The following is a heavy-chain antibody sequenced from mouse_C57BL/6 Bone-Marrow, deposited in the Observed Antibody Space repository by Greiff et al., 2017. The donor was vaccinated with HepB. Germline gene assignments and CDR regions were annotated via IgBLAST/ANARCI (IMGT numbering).Heavy chain of an antibody. CDR3: ARHGGSSWVDY. CDR1: GFTFSDYG. J-gene: IGHJ4*01. Sequence: DVQLVESGGGLVQPGGSLKLSCAASGFTFSDYGMAWVRQAPRKGPEWVAFISNLAYSIYYADTVTGRFTISRENAKNTLYLEMSSLRSEDTAMYYCARHGGSSWVDYWGQGTSVTVSS. CDR2: ISNLAYSI. D-gene: IGHD1-1*01. V-gene: IGHV5-15*01.